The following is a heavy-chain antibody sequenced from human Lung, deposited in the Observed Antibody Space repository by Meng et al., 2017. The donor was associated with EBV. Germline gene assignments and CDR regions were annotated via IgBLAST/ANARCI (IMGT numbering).Heavy chain of an antibody. CDR2: IKSRIGDGTT. J-gene: IGHJ1*01. D-gene: IGHD4-23*01. CDR3: CAGGHYGGT. V-gene: IGHV3-15*01. CDR1: THFRRCR. Sequence: GLTSAGASVNVSCRTFGTHFRRCRMGWVRQAPGKGLEWVGRIKSRIGDGTTDHAASGEGRFTVRSDETKNTLYARMKSLKSADTDLCLSCAGGHYGGTWGQGTLVTVSS.